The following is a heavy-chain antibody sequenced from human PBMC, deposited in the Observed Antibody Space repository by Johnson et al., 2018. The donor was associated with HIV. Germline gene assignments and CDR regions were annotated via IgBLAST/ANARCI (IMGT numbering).Heavy chain of an antibody. CDR1: GFTFTYFG. J-gene: IGHJ3*02. V-gene: IGHV3-33*06. CDR2: IWYDGSNT. CDR3: VKGSRVLGGAFDI. Sequence: QVQLVESGGGVVQPGRSLRLSCAASGFTFTYFGMHWVRQAPGKGLEWVAVIWYDGSNTFYEASVKGRFTISRDNSKNTLYLQMNSLRAEDTAVYYCVKGSRVLGGAFDIWGQGTMVTVSS.